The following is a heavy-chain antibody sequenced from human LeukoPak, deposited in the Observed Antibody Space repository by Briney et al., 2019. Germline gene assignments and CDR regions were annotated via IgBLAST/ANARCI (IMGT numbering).Heavy chain of an antibody. J-gene: IGHJ4*02. CDR1: GYTFTGYY. Sequence: ASVKVSCKASGYTFTGYYMYWVRQAPGQGLEWKGWINPNSGVTNYAQKFQGRVTMTRDTSISTAYMEVSSLRSDDTAVYFCARGRGSYSFDYWGQGTLVTVSS. CDR3: ARGRGSYSFDY. CDR2: INPNSGVT. V-gene: IGHV1-2*02. D-gene: IGHD3-16*01.